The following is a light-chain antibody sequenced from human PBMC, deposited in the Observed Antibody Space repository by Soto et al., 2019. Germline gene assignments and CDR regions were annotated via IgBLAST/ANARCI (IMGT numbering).Light chain of an antibody. V-gene: IGLV1-36*01. CDR2: YDD. CDR1: SSNIGNHA. Sequence: QAVLTQPPSVSEAPRQRVSISCSGSSSNIGNHAVNWYQQLPGKAPKLLIYYDDLLPSGVSDRFSGSKSGASASLAISGLQSEDEADYYCAAWDDGLNGYVFGTGTKVTVL. J-gene: IGLJ1*01. CDR3: AAWDDGLNGYV.